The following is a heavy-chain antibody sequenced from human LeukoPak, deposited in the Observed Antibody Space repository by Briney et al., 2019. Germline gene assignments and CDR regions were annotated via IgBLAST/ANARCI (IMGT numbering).Heavy chain of an antibody. CDR2: VHASGST. D-gene: IGHD6-19*01. CDR3: ARVGSGWYFDD. Sequence: SETLSLTRTVSGDSISSYYWSWIRQPAGKGLQWIGRVHASGSTHYNPSLQSRVTISADMSTNQLSLTLTSVTAADTAVYYCARVGSGWYFDDWGQGTLVTVSS. CDR1: GDSISSYY. V-gene: IGHV4-4*07. J-gene: IGHJ4*02.